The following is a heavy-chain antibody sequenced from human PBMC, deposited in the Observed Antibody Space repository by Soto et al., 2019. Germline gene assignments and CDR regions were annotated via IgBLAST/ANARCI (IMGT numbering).Heavy chain of an antibody. Sequence: ASVKVSCKASGYTFTGYYMHWARQAPGQGLEWMGWINPNSGGTNYAQKFQGRVTMTRDTSISTAYMELSRLRSDDTAVYYCARERCSSTSCYEGPFYYYGMDVWGQGTTVTVS. CDR3: ARERCSSTSCYEGPFYYYGMDV. D-gene: IGHD2-2*01. CDR2: INPNSGGT. V-gene: IGHV1-2*02. J-gene: IGHJ6*02. CDR1: GYTFTGYY.